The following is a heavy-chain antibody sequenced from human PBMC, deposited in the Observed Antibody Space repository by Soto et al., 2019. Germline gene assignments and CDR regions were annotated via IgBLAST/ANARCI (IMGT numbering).Heavy chain of an antibody. V-gene: IGHV3-48*04. CDR3: ARDGHIADAGSWYFDL. Sequence: GGSLRLSCAASGFTFSSYSMNWVRQAPGKGLEWVSYISSSSSTIYYADSVKGRFTISRDNAKNSLYLQMNSLRAEDTAVYYCARDGHIADAGSWYFDLWGHGTLVTVSS. D-gene: IGHD6-13*01. CDR1: GFTFSSYS. J-gene: IGHJ2*01. CDR2: ISSSSSTI.